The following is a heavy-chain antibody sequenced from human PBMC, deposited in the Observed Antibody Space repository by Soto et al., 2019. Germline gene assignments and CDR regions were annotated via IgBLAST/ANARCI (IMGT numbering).Heavy chain of an antibody. CDR3: AKITIFGVPQTGAFDY. CDR1: GFTFSSYS. V-gene: IGHV3-23*01. D-gene: IGHD3-3*01. J-gene: IGHJ4*01. Sequence: GGSLRLSCGASGFTFSSYSMNWVRQAPGKGLEWVSAISGSGGSTYYADSVKGRFTISRDNSKNTLYLQMNSLRAEDTAVYYCAKITIFGVPQTGAFDYWGQGTLVTVSS. CDR2: ISGSGGST.